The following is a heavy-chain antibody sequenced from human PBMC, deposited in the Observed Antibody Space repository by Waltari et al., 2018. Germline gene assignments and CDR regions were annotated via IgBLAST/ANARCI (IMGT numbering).Heavy chain of an antibody. Sequence: QVQLVQSGAEVKKPGASVKVSCKASGYTFTSYYMHWVRQAPGQGLEGLGIINPSGGSTSYEQKFQGRVTMTRDTSTSTVYMELSSLRSEDTAVYYCARDVTMVRGVIDYYGMDVWGQGTTVTVSS. D-gene: IGHD3-10*01. V-gene: IGHV1-46*01. CDR1: GYTFTSYY. J-gene: IGHJ6*02. CDR3: ARDVTMVRGVIDYYGMDV. CDR2: INPSGGST.